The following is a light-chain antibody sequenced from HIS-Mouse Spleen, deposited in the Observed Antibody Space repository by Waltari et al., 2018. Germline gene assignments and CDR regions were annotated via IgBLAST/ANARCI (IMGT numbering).Light chain of an antibody. CDR1: SGSIASNY. V-gene: IGLV6-57*04. J-gene: IGLJ3*02. Sequence: NFMLTQPHSVSESPGKTVTISCTRSSGSIASNYVPRYQQRPGSAPTTVIYEDNQRPSGVPDRFSGSIDSSSNSASLTISGLKTEDEADYYCQSYDSISWVFGGGTKLTVL. CDR3: QSYDSISWV. CDR2: EDN.